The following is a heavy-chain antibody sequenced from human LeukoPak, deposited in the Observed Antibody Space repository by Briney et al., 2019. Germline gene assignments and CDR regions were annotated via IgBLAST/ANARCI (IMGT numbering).Heavy chain of an antibody. J-gene: IGHJ6*03. CDR3: ARPGHSYYHMDV. CDR1: GGSISSSSYY. V-gene: IGHV4-39*02. Sequence: SETLSLTCTVSGGSISSSSYYWGWIRQPPGKGLEWIGTIYYSGTTYYNPSLKSRVTIPADTSKNHFSLKLSSVTAADTAVYYCARPGHSYYHMDVWAKGTTVTVSS. D-gene: IGHD1-1*01. CDR2: IYYSGTT.